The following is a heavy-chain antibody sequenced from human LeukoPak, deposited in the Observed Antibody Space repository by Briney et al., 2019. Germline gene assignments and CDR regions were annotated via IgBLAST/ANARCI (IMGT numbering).Heavy chain of an antibody. CDR2: INPNSGGT. J-gene: IGHJ6*03. CDR3: AREVADYYYYMDV. Sequence: ASVKVSCKASGFTFTAYHMHWVRQAPGQGLEWMGWINPNSGGTNYAQKFQGRVTMTRDTSISTAYMELSRLRSDDTAVYYCAREVADYYYYMDVWGKGTTVTVSS. V-gene: IGHV1-2*02. CDR1: GFTFTAYH. D-gene: IGHD6-19*01.